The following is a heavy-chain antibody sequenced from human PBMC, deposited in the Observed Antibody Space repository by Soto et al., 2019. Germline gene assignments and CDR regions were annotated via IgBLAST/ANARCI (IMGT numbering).Heavy chain of an antibody. V-gene: IGHV3-53*01. J-gene: IGHJ4*02. CDR2: IYSGGST. CDR1: GFTVSSNY. D-gene: IGHD2-2*02. Sequence: RRLSCAASGFTVSSNYMSWVRQAPGKGLEWVSVIYSGGSTYYADSVKGRFTISRDNSKNTLYLQMNSLRTEDTAVYYCARDRGDCSSTSCYMYFDYWGEGTLVTVSS. CDR3: ARDRGDCSSTSCYMYFDY.